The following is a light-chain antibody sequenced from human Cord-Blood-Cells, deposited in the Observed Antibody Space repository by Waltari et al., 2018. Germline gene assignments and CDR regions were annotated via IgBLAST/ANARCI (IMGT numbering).Light chain of an antibody. CDR3: QQYGSSPIT. CDR2: GAS. J-gene: IGKJ5*01. V-gene: IGKV3-20*01. CDR1: QSVSSSY. Sequence: EIVLTQSPGTLPLSPGERATLPCRASQSVSSSYLAWYQQKPGQPPRLLIYGASSRATGIPDMFSGSGSGTDFTLTISRLEAEDFAVYYCQQYGSSPITFGQGTRLEIK.